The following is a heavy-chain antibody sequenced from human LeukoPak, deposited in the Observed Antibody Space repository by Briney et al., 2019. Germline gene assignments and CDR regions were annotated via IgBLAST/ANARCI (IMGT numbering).Heavy chain of an antibody. CDR3: AKDRGQQLGPYYYYGMDV. CDR1: GFIFSDYY. V-gene: IGHV3-23*01. CDR2: ISGSGGST. J-gene: IGHJ6*02. Sequence: GGSLRLSCAASGFIFSDYYMSWIRQAPGKGLEWVSAISGSGGSTYYADSVKGRFTISRDNSKNTLYLQMNSLRAEDTAVYYCAKDRGQQLGPYYYYGMDVWGQGTTVTVSS. D-gene: IGHD6-13*01.